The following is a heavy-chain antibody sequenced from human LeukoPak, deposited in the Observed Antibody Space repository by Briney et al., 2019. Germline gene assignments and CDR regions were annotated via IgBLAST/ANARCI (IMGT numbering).Heavy chain of an antibody. J-gene: IGHJ3*02. CDR2: IDYSGST. CDR3: AREHPPQATVIDI. V-gene: IGHV4-59*13. D-gene: IGHD4-17*01. Sequence: PSDTLSLPCTLSGGPIKRYYWRWIRQPTGKGRECIGYIDYSGSTNYNPSLKSRVTISVDTSKNQFSLKLSSVTAADTAVYYCAREHPPQATVIDIWGQGTMVTVSS. CDR1: GGPIKRYY.